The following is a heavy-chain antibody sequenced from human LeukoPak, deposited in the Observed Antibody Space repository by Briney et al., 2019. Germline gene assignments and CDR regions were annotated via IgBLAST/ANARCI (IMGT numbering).Heavy chain of an antibody. CDR1: GFTVSSNY. V-gene: IGHV3-66*02. Sequence: GGSLRLSCAASGFTVSSNYMSWVRQAPGKGLEWVSVIYSGGSTYYADSVKGRFTISRDNSKNTLYLQMNSLRAEDTVVYYCARDPGSQRWLQPGDYWGQGTLVTVSS. CDR2: IYSGGST. D-gene: IGHD5-24*01. CDR3: ARDPGSQRWLQPGDY. J-gene: IGHJ4*02.